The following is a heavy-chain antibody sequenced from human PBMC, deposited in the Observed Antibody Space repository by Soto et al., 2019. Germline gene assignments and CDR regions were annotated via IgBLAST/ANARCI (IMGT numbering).Heavy chain of an antibody. Sequence: GGSLRLSCAASGFTFSSYSMNWVRQAPGKGLEWVSYISSSSSTIYYADSVKGRFTISRDNAKNSLYLQMNSLRDEDTAVYYCARDGRYYYDSSGYYFADYWGQGTLVTVSS. CDR3: ARDGRYYYDSSGYYFADY. D-gene: IGHD3-22*01. V-gene: IGHV3-48*02. CDR2: ISSSSSTI. CDR1: GFTFSSYS. J-gene: IGHJ4*02.